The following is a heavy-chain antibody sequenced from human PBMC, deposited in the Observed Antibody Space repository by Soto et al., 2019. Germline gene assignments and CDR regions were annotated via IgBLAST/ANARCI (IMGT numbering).Heavy chain of an antibody. Sequence: EVQLLESGGGLVQPGGSLRLSCAASGVTFSSYAMSWVRQAPGKGLEWVSAISGSGGSTHYADSVKGRFTISRDNSKNTLYLQMNSLRAEDTAVYYCAKGADYFHSNGHNLGYYQYWGQGTLVIVSS. V-gene: IGHV3-23*01. CDR2: ISGSGGST. CDR3: AKGADYFHSNGHNLGYYQY. D-gene: IGHD3-22*01. CDR1: GVTFSSYA. J-gene: IGHJ1*01.